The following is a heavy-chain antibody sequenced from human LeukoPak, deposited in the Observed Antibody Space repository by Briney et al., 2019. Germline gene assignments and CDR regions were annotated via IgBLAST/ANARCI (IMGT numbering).Heavy chain of an antibody. CDR1: GFTFSSYD. V-gene: IGHV3-23*01. CDR3: SLRAFWFDP. D-gene: IGHD2-21*02. CDR2: ISGSGGSA. Sequence: GGSLRLSCAASGFTFSSYDMSWVRQAPGKGLEWVSAISGSGGSAYYADSVKGRFTISRDNSKNTLFLQMNSLRAEDTAVYYCSLRAFWFDPWGQGTLVSVSS. J-gene: IGHJ5*02.